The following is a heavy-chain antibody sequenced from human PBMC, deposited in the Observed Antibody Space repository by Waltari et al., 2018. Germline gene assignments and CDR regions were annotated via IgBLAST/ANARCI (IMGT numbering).Heavy chain of an antibody. J-gene: IGHJ4*02. CDR1: GFTVSSNY. D-gene: IGHD5-12*01. CDR2: IYSGGST. Sequence: EVQLVESGGGLIQPGGSLRLSCAASGFTVSSNYMSWVRQAPGKGLEWVSVIYSGGSTYYADSVKGRFTISRDNSKNTLYLQMNSLRAEDTAVYYCAKDRRGYSGYDAFDYWGQGTLVTVSS. CDR3: AKDRRGYSGYDAFDY. V-gene: IGHV3-53*01.